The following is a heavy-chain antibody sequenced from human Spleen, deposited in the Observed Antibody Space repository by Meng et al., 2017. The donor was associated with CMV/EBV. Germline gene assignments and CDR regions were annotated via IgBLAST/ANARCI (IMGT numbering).Heavy chain of an antibody. Sequence: GGAFSGYYGSWIRKPPGKGLEWIGEINHSGSTNYKPSIKSRVTISVDKSKNQFSLKLSSVTAADTAVYYCASGQGIQLWSRGWFDPWGQGTLVTVSS. CDR2: INHSGST. V-gene: IGHV4-34*01. D-gene: IGHD5-18*01. J-gene: IGHJ5*02. CDR1: GGAFSGYY. CDR3: ASGQGIQLWSRGWFDP.